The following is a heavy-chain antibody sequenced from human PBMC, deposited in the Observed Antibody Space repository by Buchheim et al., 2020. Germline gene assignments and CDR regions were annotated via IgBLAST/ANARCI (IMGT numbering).Heavy chain of an antibody. CDR1: GFTFSSYG. V-gene: IGHV3-30*18. Sequence: QVQLVESGGGVVQPGRSLRLSCAASGFTFSSYGMHWVRQAPGKGLEWVAVISYDGSNKYYADSVKGRFTISRDNSKNTLYLQMNSLRAEDTAVYYCAKAHYYGSGLGYFDYWGQGTL. J-gene: IGHJ4*02. D-gene: IGHD3-10*01. CDR2: ISYDGSNK. CDR3: AKAHYYGSGLGYFDY.